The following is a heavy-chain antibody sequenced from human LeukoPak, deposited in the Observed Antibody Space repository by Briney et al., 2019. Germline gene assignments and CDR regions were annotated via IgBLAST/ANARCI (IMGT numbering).Heavy chain of an antibody. Sequence: GGSLRLSCAASGFTFSGYAMSWVRQAPGKGLEWVSAISGSGGGTYYADSVKGRFTISRDNSKNTLYLQMNSLRAEDTAVYYCAKDRAHNPDAFDIWGQGTMVTVSS. J-gene: IGHJ3*02. CDR1: GFTFSGYA. CDR2: ISGSGGGT. CDR3: AKDRAHNPDAFDI. V-gene: IGHV3-23*01.